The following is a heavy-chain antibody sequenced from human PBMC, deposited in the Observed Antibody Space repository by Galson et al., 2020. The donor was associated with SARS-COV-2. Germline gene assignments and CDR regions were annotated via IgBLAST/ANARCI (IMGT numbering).Heavy chain of an antibody. J-gene: IGHJ5*02. Sequence: SETLSLTCTVSGYSISSGYYWGWIRQPPGKGLEWIGSIYHSGRTYYHPSLKSRVTISVDTSKNQFSLKLSSVTAADTAVYYCARDCRIMITFGGVIVYHRFDPWGQGTLVTVSS. CDR2: IYHSGRT. CDR1: GYSISSGYY. V-gene: IGHV4-38-2*02. D-gene: IGHD3-16*02. CDR3: ARDCRIMITFGGVIVYHRFDP.